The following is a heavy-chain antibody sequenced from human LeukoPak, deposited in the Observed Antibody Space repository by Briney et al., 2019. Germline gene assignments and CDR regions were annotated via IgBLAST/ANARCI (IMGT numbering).Heavy chain of an antibody. J-gene: IGHJ4*02. CDR1: GGSISSYY. D-gene: IGHD6-13*01. V-gene: IGHV4-59*01. Sequence: SETLSLTCTVSGGSISSYYWSWIRQPPGKGLEWIGYIYYSGSTNYNPSLKSRVTISVDTSKNQFSLKLSSVTAADTAVYCARGSVPYSSSWYHFDYWGQGTLVTVSS. CDR2: IYYSGST. CDR3: ARGSVPYSSSWYHFDY.